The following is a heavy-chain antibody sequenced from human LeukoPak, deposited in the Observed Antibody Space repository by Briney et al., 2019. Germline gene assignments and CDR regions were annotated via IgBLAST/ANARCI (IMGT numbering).Heavy chain of an antibody. D-gene: IGHD5-18*01. CDR1: GGTFSSYA. V-gene: IGHV1-69*13. CDR2: IIPIFGTA. CDR3: ARDSGTAMAPFDY. J-gene: IGHJ4*02. Sequence: SVKVSCKASGGTFSSYATSWVRQAPRQGLEWMGGIIPIFGTANYAQKFQGRVTITADESTSTAYMELSSLRSEDTAVYYCARDSGTAMAPFDYWGQGTLVTVSS.